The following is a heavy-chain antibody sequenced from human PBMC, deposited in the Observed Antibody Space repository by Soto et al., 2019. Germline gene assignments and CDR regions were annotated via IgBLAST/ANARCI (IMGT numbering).Heavy chain of an antibody. V-gene: IGHV1-18*01. D-gene: IGHD3-16*01. CDR3: VMVDNYVTPTPQDV. J-gene: IGHJ6*02. Sequence: ASVKVSCKASGYVFVNYGIAWVRQAPGQGLEWMGWISPYTGNTHSATKARGRLTMTTDTSTSTAYMDLGSLTSDDTAVYYCVMVDNYVTPTPQDVWGQGTTVTVSS. CDR2: ISPYTGNT. CDR1: GYVFVNYG.